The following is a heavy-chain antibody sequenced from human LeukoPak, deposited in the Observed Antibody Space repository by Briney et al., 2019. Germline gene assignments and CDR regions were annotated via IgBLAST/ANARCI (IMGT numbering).Heavy chain of an antibody. D-gene: IGHD5-18*01. J-gene: IGHJ6*02. Sequence: SETLSLTCTVSGGSISSYYWSWIRQPPGTRLEWIGYVYNSGTTNYNPYFRSRLTMSVDTSKNQFSLKLSSVPAADTAVYYCARGAVVDGLDVWGQGTTVTVS. CDR1: GGSISSYY. CDR3: ARGAVVDGLDV. CDR2: VYNSGTT. V-gene: IGHV4-59*01.